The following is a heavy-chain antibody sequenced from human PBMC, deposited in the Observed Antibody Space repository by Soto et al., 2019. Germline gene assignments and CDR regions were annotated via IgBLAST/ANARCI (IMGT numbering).Heavy chain of an antibody. D-gene: IGHD6-19*01. Sequence: GGSLRLSCAASGFTFSSYWMSWVRQAPGKGLEWVANIKQDGSEKYYVDSVKGRFTISRDNAKNSLYLQMNSLRVEDTAVYYCAREGAGYYFDYWGQGTLVTVSS. CDR2: IKQDGSEK. J-gene: IGHJ4*02. CDR1: GFTFSSYW. V-gene: IGHV3-7*01. CDR3: AREGAGYYFDY.